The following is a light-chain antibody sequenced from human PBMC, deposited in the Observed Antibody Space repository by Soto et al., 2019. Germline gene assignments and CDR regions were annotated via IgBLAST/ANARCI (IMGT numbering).Light chain of an antibody. CDR2: DAS. J-gene: IGKJ1*01. CDR3: QQLNSYPRT. Sequence: DIQMTQSPSTLSASVGDRVTITCRASQSISSWLAWYLQKPGKAPKLLIYDASSLESGVPSRFSGSGSGTDFTLTISSLQPEDFATYYCQQLNSYPRTFGQGTKVDIK. CDR1: QSISSW. V-gene: IGKV1-5*01.